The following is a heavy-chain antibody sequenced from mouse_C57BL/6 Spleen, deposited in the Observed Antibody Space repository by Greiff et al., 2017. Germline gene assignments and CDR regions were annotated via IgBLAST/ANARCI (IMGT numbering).Heavy chain of an antibody. CDR2: IYPGDGDT. D-gene: IGHD2-3*01. J-gene: IGHJ2*01. CDR1: GYAFSSYW. Sequence: QVQLQQSGAELVKPGASVKISCKASGYAFSSYWMNWVKQRPGKGLEWIGQIYPGDGDTNYNGKFKGKATLTADKSSSTAYMPLSSLTSEDSAVYVCARERYDGYDVDYWGKGTTLTVSS. V-gene: IGHV1-80*01. CDR3: ARERYDGYDVDY.